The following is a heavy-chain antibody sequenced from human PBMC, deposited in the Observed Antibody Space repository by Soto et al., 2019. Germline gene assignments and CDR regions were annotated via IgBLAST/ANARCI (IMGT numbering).Heavy chain of an antibody. CDR1: GGSISSSSYY. V-gene: IGHV4-39*01. J-gene: IGHJ4*02. CDR2: IYYSGST. D-gene: IGHD4-17*01. CDR3: ARLRSGDYDYGDYDVSFDY. Sequence: QLQLQESGPGLVKPSETLSLTCTVSGGSISSSSYYWGWIRQPPGKGLEWIGSIYYSGSTYYNPSLKSRVTISVDTSKNQFSLKLSSVTAADTAVYYCARLRSGDYDYGDYDVSFDYWGQGTLVTVSS.